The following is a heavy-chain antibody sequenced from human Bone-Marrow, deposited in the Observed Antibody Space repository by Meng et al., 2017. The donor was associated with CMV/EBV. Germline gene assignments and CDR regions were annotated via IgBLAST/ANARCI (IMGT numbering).Heavy chain of an antibody. Sequence: SETLSLTCSVSGDSISSYYWNWIRQPPGKGLEWIGNIYYSGSTNYNPPLKSRVSISVDMSKNQFSLKLSSVTAADTAVYYCARITSWGIDYWGQGTLVTVSS. J-gene: IGHJ4*02. CDR1: GDSISSYY. CDR3: ARITSWGIDY. D-gene: IGHD2-2*01. CDR2: IYYSGST. V-gene: IGHV4-59*12.